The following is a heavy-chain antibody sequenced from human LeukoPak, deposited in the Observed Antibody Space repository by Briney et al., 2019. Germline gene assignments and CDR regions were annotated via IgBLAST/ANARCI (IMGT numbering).Heavy chain of an antibody. CDR1: GFTFSSYA. Sequence: GGPLRLSCTASGFTFSSYAMSWVRQAPGKGLEWVSILSGSGGATYYADSVKGRFTISRDNSENTLFLQMNNLGAEDTAVYYCAKKRVITTPDAIDWYFDLWGRGTLVTVSS. CDR3: AKKRVITTPDAIDWYFDL. D-gene: IGHD1-1*01. J-gene: IGHJ2*01. V-gene: IGHV3-23*01. CDR2: LSGSGGAT.